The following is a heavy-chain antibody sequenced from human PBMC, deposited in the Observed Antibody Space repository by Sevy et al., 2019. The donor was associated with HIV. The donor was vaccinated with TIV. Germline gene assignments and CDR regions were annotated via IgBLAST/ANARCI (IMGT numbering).Heavy chain of an antibody. Sequence: GGSLRLSCAASGFTFSSYAMNWVRQAPGKGLEWVSSISSSGRSTYYADSVEGRFTISRDNSENTLYLQMKSLRADDTAVYYCAKGYCSGGSCPRDYYYYGMDVWGQGTTVTVSS. CDR2: ISSSGRST. CDR3: AKGYCSGGSCPRDYYYYGMDV. J-gene: IGHJ6*02. CDR1: GFTFSSYA. V-gene: IGHV3-23*01. D-gene: IGHD2-15*01.